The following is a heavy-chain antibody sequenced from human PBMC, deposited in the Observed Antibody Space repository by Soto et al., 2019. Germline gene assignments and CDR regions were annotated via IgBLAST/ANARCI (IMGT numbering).Heavy chain of an antibody. CDR3: ARAQTYYYGSGSLFDP. CDR1: GGSISGGGYY. J-gene: IGHJ5*02. Sequence: PSETLSLTCTVSGGSISGGGYYWSWIRQHPGKGLEWIGYIYYSGSTYYNPSLKSRVTISVDTSKNQFSLKLSSVTAADTAVYYCARAQTYYYGSGSLFDPWGQGTLVTVSS. D-gene: IGHD3-10*01. CDR2: IYYSGST. V-gene: IGHV4-31*03.